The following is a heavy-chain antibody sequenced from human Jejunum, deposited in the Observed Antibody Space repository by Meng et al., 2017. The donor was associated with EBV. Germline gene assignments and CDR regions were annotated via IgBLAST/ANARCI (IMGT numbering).Heavy chain of an antibody. CDR3: AMGPDYAKSGY. D-gene: IGHD4-17*01. CDR1: GGSISSSIYC. V-gene: IGHV4-39*01. J-gene: IGHJ4*02. Sequence: QRQRQGPGPGLVKPSETLSLPCTVSGGSISSSIYCWGWIRQPPGKGLEWIGSICFSDYTYHNPSLKSRVAISADTSKNQFSLSLTSVTAADTAVYYCAMGPDYAKSGYWGQGTLVTVSS. CDR2: ICFSDYT.